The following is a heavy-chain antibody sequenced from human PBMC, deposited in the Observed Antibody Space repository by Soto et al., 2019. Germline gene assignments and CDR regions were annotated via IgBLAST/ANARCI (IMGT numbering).Heavy chain of an antibody. Sequence: SETLSLTCTVSGGSISSGGYYWSWIRQHPGKGLEWIGYIYYSGSTYYNPSLKSRVTISVDTSKNQFSLKLSSVTAADTAVYYCAKIFVPPPNGIYYDFLKVNLTYYTFYSRDVWGKGTTVT. CDR3: AKIFVPPPNGIYYDFLKVNLTYYTFYSRDV. V-gene: IGHV4-31*03. CDR2: IYYSGST. D-gene: IGHD3-9*01. J-gene: IGHJ6*03. CDR1: GGSISSGGYY.